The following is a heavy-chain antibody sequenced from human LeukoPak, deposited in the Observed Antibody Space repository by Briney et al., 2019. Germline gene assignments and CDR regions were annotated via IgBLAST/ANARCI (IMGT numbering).Heavy chain of an antibody. V-gene: IGHV3-74*01. CDR3: ARDPPYYYDSSGYGVSLEGTFDI. CDR2: INSDGGTT. J-gene: IGHJ3*02. CDR1: GFTFGTYW. D-gene: IGHD3-22*01. Sequence: GGSLRLSCGASGFTFGTYWMHWVRQAPGKGLVWVSGINSDGGTTTYADSVKGRFTISRDNAKNSLYLQMNSLRAEDTAVYYCARDPPYYYDSSGYGVSLEGTFDIWGQGTMVTVSS.